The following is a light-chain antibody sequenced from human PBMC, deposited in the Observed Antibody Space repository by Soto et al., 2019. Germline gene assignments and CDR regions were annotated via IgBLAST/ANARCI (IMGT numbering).Light chain of an antibody. V-gene: IGLV1-40*01. Sequence: QSVLTQPPSVSGAPGQRDTISCTGSSSNIGAGYDVHWYQQLPGTAPKLLIYGNSNRPSGVPDRFSGSKSGTSASLAITGLQAEDEADYYCQSYDSSLWVFGGGTQLTVL. CDR2: GNS. CDR3: QSYDSSLWV. J-gene: IGLJ3*02. CDR1: SSNIGAGYD.